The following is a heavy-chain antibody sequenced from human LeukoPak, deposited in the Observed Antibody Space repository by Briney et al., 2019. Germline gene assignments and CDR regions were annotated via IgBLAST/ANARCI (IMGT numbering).Heavy chain of an antibody. Sequence: SETLSLTCTVSGGSISSYYWSWTRQPAGKGLEWIGRIYTSGSTNYNPSLKSRVTMSVDTSKNQFSLKLSSVTAADTAVYYCARDRRITMVRGALGWFDPWGQGTLVTVSS. CDR1: GGSISSYY. CDR3: ARDRRITMVRGALGWFDP. V-gene: IGHV4-4*07. J-gene: IGHJ5*02. CDR2: IYTSGST. D-gene: IGHD3-10*01.